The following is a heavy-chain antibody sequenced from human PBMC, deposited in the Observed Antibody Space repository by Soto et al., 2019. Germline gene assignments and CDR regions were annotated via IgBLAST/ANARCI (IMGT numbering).Heavy chain of an antibody. CDR3: ARQDIVVVPAAWYNWFDP. J-gene: IGHJ5*02. D-gene: IGHD2-2*01. V-gene: IGHV1-69*13. CDR1: GGTFSSYA. CDR2: IIPIFGTA. Sequence: ASVKVSCKASGGTFSSYAISWVRQAPGQGLEWVGGIIPIFGTANYAQKFQGRVTVTADESTSTAYMELSSLRSEDTAVYYCARQDIVVVPAAWYNWFDPWGQGTLVTVSS.